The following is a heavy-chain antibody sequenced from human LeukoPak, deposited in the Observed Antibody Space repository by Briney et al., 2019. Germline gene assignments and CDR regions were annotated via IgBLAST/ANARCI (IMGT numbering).Heavy chain of an antibody. CDR3: ARHGWGYFQH. CDR1: GGSISSYY. V-gene: IGHV4-59*08. CDR2: IYYSGST. J-gene: IGHJ1*01. D-gene: IGHD1-26*01. Sequence: PSETLSLTCTVSGGSISSYYWSWIRQPPGKGLEWIGYIYYSGSTNYNPSLKSRVTISVDTSKNQFSLKLSSVTAADTAVYYCARHGWGYFQHWGQGTLVTVSS.